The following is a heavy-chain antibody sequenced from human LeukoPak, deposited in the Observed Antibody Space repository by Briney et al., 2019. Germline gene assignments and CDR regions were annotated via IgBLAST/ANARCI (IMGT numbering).Heavy chain of an antibody. V-gene: IGHV3-23*01. CDR2: ISGSGGST. CDR1: GFTFSSYA. CDR3: AKNEGRYSDWLPVNLYYFDY. D-gene: IGHD3-9*01. Sequence: GGSLRLSCAASGFTFSSYAMSWVRQAPGKGLEWVSAISGSGGSTYYADSVKGRFTISRDNSKNTLYLQMNSLRAEDTAVYYCAKNEGRYSDWLPVNLYYFDYWGQGTLVTVSS. J-gene: IGHJ4*02.